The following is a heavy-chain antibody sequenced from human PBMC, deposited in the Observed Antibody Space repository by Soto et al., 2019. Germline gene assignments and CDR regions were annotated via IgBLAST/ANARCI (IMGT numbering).Heavy chain of an antibody. CDR1: GYTFTSYD. J-gene: IGHJ4*02. CDR3: ARDVPQYYYDSSGYYLDY. CDR2: ISAYNGNT. D-gene: IGHD3-22*01. Sequence: ASVKVSCKASGYTFTSYDISWVRQAPGQGLEWMGWISAYNGNTNYAQKLQGRVTMTTDTSTSTAYMELRSLRSDDTAVYYCARDVPQYYYDSSGYYLDYWGQGTLVTVSS. V-gene: IGHV1-18*01.